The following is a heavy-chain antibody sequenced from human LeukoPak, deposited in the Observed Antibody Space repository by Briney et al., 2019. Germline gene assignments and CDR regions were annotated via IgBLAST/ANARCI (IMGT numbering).Heavy chain of an antibody. J-gene: IGHJ4*02. CDR1: GGSINAYY. V-gene: IGHV4-4*07. CDR3: ARESGVGTYYNPFDF. D-gene: IGHD3-10*01. CDR2: VYSSGDT. Sequence: PSETLSLTCTVSGGSINAYYWSWIRQAAGKGLQWIGRVYSSGDTNYNPSFTSRVSMSVDESKNHLSLRLNSVTAADTAVYYCARESGVGTYYNPFDFWGQGILVTVSS.